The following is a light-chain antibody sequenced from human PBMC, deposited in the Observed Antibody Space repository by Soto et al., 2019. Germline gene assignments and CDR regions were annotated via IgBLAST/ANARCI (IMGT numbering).Light chain of an antibody. Sequence: QSALTQPASVSGSPGQSITISCTGTSSDVGGYNYVSWYQQHPGKAPKLMIYDVSNRPSGVSNRFSGSKSGNTASLTISGLQAEDEADYSCSSSTSSSTLVFGGGTKLTVL. CDR3: SSSTSSSTLV. J-gene: IGLJ2*01. CDR2: DVS. V-gene: IGLV2-14*01. CDR1: SSDVGGYNY.